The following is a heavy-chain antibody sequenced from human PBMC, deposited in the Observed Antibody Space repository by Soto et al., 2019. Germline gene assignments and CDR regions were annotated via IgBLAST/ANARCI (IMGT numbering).Heavy chain of an antibody. CDR2: INLNSGDT. J-gene: IGHJ5*02. CDR3: ARDLGGYDLYGPDT. Sequence: ASVKVSCKTSGDTFTDSSMHWVRQAPGQGLEWMGWINLNSGDTNYAEKFRGRVTMARDTSIITAYMELTRLKSDDTAVYYCARDLGGYDLYGPDTWGQGTLVTVSS. V-gene: IGHV1-2*02. D-gene: IGHD5-12*01. CDR1: GDTFTDSS.